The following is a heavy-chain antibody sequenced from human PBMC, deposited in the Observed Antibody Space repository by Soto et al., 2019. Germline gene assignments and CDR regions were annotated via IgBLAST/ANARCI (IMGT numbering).Heavy chain of an antibody. J-gene: IGHJ6*02. CDR2: INPGNGDT. CDR1: GYSFTKYG. D-gene: IGHD2-2*01. Sequence: QVQLVQSGTEVKKPGASVKVSCKTSGYSFTKYGLHWVRQAPGQRLEWMGWINPGNGDTKYSQKFQGRVIITRDTSATTAYMELRSLRSEDSAVFYCARTDCSSTSCYNYYYYGMDVWGQGTTVTVSS. V-gene: IGHV1-3*01. CDR3: ARTDCSSTSCYNYYYYGMDV.